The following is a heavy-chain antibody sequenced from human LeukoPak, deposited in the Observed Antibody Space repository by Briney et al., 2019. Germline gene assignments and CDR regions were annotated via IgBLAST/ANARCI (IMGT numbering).Heavy chain of an antibody. CDR2: VNSDGSST. J-gene: IGHJ6*02. CDR1: GFTFTSYW. Sequence: GGSLRLSCAASGFTFTSYWMHWVRQAPGKGLVWISRVNSDGSSTTYADSVKGRFTISKDNAKNTLYLQMNSLRAEDTAVYYCARGRYYGMDVWGQGTTVTVSS. CDR3: ARGRYYGMDV. V-gene: IGHV3-74*01.